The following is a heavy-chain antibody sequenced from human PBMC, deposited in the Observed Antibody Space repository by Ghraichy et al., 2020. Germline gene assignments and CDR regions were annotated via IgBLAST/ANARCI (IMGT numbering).Heavy chain of an antibody. D-gene: IGHD3-9*01. Sequence: ESLNISCKGSGYMFTSYWIGWVRQMPGKGLEWMGIIYLGDSDTRYSPSFQGQVTISADKSISTAYLQWSSLKASDTAMYYCARSPQYYDILTGYFDYWGQGTLVTVSS. CDR2: IYLGDSDT. V-gene: IGHV5-51*01. J-gene: IGHJ4*02. CDR3: ARSPQYYDILTGYFDY. CDR1: GYMFTSYW.